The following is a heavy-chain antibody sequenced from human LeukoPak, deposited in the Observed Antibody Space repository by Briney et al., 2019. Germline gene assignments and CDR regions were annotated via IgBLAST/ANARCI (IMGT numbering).Heavy chain of an antibody. Sequence: GGSLRLSCAASGFTFSTYGMHWVRQAPGKGLEWVALIKYDGSSKSYADSVKGRFTISRDNSENTLYLQMNSLRGEDTAVYYCARGGLTIAEATTSWYLDYWGQGTLVSVSS. CDR3: ARGGLTIAEATTSWYLDY. CDR1: GFTFSTYG. D-gene: IGHD6-13*01. CDR2: IKYDGSSK. J-gene: IGHJ4*02. V-gene: IGHV3-33*01.